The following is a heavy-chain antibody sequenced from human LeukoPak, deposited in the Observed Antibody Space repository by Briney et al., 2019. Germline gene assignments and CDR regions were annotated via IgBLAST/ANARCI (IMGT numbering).Heavy chain of an antibody. J-gene: IGHJ5*02. CDR2: ISSSGSTI. D-gene: IGHD3-22*01. CDR1: GFTFSDYY. V-gene: IGHV3-11*01. Sequence: GGSLRLSCAASGFTFSDYYMSWIRQAPGKGLEWVSYISSSGSTIYYADSVKGRFTISRDNAKNSLYLQMNSLRAEDTAVYYCARDAEGRAYDSSGYYYAMGFDPWGQGTLVTVSS. CDR3: ARDAEGRAYDSSGYYYAMGFDP.